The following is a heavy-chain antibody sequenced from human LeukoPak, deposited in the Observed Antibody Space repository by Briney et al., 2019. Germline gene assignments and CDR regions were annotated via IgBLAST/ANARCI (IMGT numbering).Heavy chain of an antibody. CDR3: AKVGDDSSGYYSYYYYMDV. CDR2: ISESGSNT. CDR1: GFTFNNYA. Sequence: GGSLRLSCAASGFTFNNYAMTWVRQAPGKGLEWVSAISESGSNTYYADSVKGRFTSSRDNSKSTLYLQMDSLRAEDTAVYYCAKVGDDSSGYYSYYYYMDVWGKGTTVTVSS. J-gene: IGHJ6*03. V-gene: IGHV3-23*01. D-gene: IGHD3-22*01.